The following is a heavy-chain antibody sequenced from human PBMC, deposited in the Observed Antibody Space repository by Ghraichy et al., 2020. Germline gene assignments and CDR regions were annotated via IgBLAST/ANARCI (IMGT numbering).Heavy chain of an antibody. J-gene: IGHJ6*02. D-gene: IGHD3-3*01. V-gene: IGHV4-34*01. CDR3: TRVRGDNPPTYYASGMDV. CDR2: VNHGGAS. Sequence: SQTLSLTCAVFGETLRNYYWTWVRQFPGKGLQWIAEVNHGGASSYNPSLESRVSVSADPSKNQVSLKMTSLTAADTAVYYCTRVRGDNPPTYYASGMDVWGQGTSVTVTS. CDR1: GETLRNYY.